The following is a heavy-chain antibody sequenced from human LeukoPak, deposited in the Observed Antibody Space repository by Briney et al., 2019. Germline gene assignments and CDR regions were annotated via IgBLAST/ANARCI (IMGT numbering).Heavy chain of an antibody. D-gene: IGHD3-3*01. J-gene: IGHJ4*02. Sequence: GGSLRLSCAASGFTFSSYAMHWVRQAPGKGLEYVSAISSNGGSTYYANSVKGRFTISRDNSKNTLYLQMGGLRAEDMAVYYCARDLLDYTLDYWGQGTLVTVSS. CDR1: GFTFSSYA. CDR3: ARDLLDYTLDY. CDR2: ISSNGGST. V-gene: IGHV3-64*01.